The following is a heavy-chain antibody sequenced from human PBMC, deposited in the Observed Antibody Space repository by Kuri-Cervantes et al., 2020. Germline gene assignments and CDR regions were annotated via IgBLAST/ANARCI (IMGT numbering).Heavy chain of an antibody. CDR2: IWYDGSNK. CDR1: GFTFSSYG. V-gene: IGHV3-33*01. Sequence: GGSLRLSCAASGFTFSSYGMHWVRQAPGKGLEWVAVIWYDGSNKYYADSVKGRFTISRDNSKNTLYLQMNSLRAEDTAVYYCARALFSTGYLPSYYFDYWGQGTLVTVSS. J-gene: IGHJ4*02. D-gene: IGHD3/OR15-3a*01. CDR3: ARALFSTGYLPSYYFDY.